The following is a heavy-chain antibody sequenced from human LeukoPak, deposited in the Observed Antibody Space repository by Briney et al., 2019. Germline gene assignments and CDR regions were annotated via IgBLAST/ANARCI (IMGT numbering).Heavy chain of an antibody. CDR1: GFTFSNHG. Sequence: GGSLRLSCAASGFTFSNHGMHWVRQAPGKGLEWVAFVGYDETNKYYADSVKGRFTISRDNSRNTLYLQMNNLRADETAVYYCAKDLGKYSTSWSDYWGQGTLVIASS. D-gene: IGHD6-13*01. CDR3: AKDLGKYSTSWSDY. V-gene: IGHV3-30*02. CDR2: VGYDETNK. J-gene: IGHJ4*02.